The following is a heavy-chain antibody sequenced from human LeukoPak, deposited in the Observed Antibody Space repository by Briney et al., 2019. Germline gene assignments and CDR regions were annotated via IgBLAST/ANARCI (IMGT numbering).Heavy chain of an antibody. CDR1: GFTFGSYA. J-gene: IGHJ4*02. V-gene: IGHV3-30-3*01. Sequence: GGSLRLSCAASGFTFGSYAMHWVRQAPGKGLEWVAVISYDGSNKYYADSVKGRFTISRDNSKNTLYLQMNSLRAEDTAVYYCARDVISSGEYYFDYWGQGTLVTVSS. CDR2: ISYDGSNK. D-gene: IGHD3-22*01. CDR3: ARDVISSGEYYFDY.